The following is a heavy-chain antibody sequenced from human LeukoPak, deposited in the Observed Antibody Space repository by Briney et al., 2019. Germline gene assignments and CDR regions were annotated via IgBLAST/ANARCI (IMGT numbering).Heavy chain of an antibody. CDR3: ARVVSNFDF. Sequence: PGGSLRLSCVASGFTFSTYGTHWVRQAPGKGLEWVSVIYSGGSTYYADSVKGRFTISRDNSKNALYLQMNSLRAEDTAVYYCARVVSNFDFWGQGTLVTVSS. V-gene: IGHV3-66*01. CDR2: IYSGGST. CDR1: GFTFSTYG. J-gene: IGHJ4*02. D-gene: IGHD3-22*01.